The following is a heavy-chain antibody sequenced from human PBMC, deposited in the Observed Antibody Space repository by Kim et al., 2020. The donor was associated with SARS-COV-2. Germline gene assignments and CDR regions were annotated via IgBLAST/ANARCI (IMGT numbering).Heavy chain of an antibody. J-gene: IGHJ4*02. D-gene: IGHD6-13*01. CDR3: ARDKQLTY. V-gene: IGHV1-69*01. Sequence: GTANYAQKFQGRVTITADESTSTAYMELSSLRSEETAVYYCARDKQLTYWGQGTLVTVSS. CDR2: GTA.